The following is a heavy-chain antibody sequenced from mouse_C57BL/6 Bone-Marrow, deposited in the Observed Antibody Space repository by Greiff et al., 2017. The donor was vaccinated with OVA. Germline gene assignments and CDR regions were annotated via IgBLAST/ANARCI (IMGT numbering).Heavy chain of an antibody. J-gene: IGHJ2*01. V-gene: IGHV1-53*01. Sequence: QVQLQQPGTELVKPGASVKLSCKASGYTFTSYWMHWVKQRPGQGLEWIGNINPSNGGTNYNEKFKSKATLTVDKSSSTAYMQLSSLTAEDSAVYYCARDDGYYVYYVDYWGQGTTLTVSA. CDR2: INPSNGGT. D-gene: IGHD2-3*01. CDR1: GYTFTSYW. CDR3: ARDDGYYVYYVDY.